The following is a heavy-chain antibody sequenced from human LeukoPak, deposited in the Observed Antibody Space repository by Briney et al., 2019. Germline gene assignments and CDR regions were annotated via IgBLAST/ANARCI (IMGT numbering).Heavy chain of an antibody. V-gene: IGHV3-30*02. D-gene: IGHD7-27*01. CDR1: GFTFSWNG. CDR3: AKDYNWGWDY. J-gene: IGHJ4*02. CDR2: VKPGGNNK. Sequence: GGSLRLSRAASGFTFSWNGMHWVRQAPGKGLEWVAFVKPGGNNKYYPDSVRGRFTISKDNSKKTLYLQMESLRVEDTAVYYCAKDYNWGWDYWGQGSLVIVSS.